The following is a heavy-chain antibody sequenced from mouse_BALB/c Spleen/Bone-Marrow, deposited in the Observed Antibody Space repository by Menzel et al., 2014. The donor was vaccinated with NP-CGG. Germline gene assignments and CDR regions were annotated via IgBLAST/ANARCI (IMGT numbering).Heavy chain of an antibody. CDR2: ISSGSSPI. J-gene: IGHJ2*01. CDR3: TRGGNWEDSDY. Sequence: EVQGVESGGGLVQPGGSRKLSCAASGFTFSSFGMHWVRQAPEKGLEWAAYISSGSSPIFYADTVKGRFTISRDNPKNTLFLQMTSLRSEDTAMYYCTRGGNWEDSDYWGQGTTLTVSS. V-gene: IGHV5-17*02. D-gene: IGHD4-1*01. CDR1: GFTFSSFG.